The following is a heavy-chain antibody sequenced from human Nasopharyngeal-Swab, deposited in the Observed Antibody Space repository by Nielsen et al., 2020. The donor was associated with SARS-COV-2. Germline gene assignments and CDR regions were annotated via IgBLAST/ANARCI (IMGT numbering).Heavy chain of an antibody. Sequence: SETLSLTCVVSGDSSSTYYWSWIRQPPGKRLEWIGHIFNSGDTNYNPSLKSRVTLSRDTSKKQFSLGLTSVTAADTAVYFCASGPYSNGYYYRIDYWGQGTLVTVSS. D-gene: IGHD3-22*01. J-gene: IGHJ4*02. V-gene: IGHV4-59*01. CDR3: ASGPYSNGYYYRIDY. CDR1: GDSSSTYY. CDR2: IFNSGDT.